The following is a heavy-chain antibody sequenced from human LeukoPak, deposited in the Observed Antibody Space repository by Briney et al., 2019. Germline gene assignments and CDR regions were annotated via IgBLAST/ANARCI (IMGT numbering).Heavy chain of an antibody. D-gene: IGHD5-12*01. CDR2: ISWNSGSI. CDR3: AKDKAPLYSGYDWDLDF. CDR1: GFTFHQYA. J-gene: IGHJ4*02. V-gene: IGHV3-9*01. Sequence: HPGGSLRLSCAASGFTFHQYAIHWVRQVPEKGLEWVSGISWNSGSIGYADSVRGRFTISRDNAKNSVYLQMNSLRAEDTALYYCAKDKAPLYSGYDWDLDFWGQGTLVIVSS.